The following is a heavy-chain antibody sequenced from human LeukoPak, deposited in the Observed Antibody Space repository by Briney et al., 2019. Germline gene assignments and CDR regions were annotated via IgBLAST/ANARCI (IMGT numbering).Heavy chain of an antibody. D-gene: IGHD3-22*01. CDR3: ARGDSSGSFAEYFQH. CDR2: INPNSGDT. J-gene: IGHJ1*01. CDR1: GYTFTGYY. V-gene: IGHV1-2*02. Sequence: ASVKVSCKASGYTFTGYYMHWVRQAPGQGFEWMGWINPNSGDTNYAQKFQGRITMTRDTSISTAYMELSILRSDDTAVYYCARGDSSGSFAEYFQHWGQGTLVTVSS.